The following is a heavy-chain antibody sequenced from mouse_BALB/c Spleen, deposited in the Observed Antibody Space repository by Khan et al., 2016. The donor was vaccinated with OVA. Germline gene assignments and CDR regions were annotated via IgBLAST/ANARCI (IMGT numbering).Heavy chain of an antibody. CDR2: INPYNDGT. Sequence: VQLQQSGPELVKPGASVKMSCKTSGYTFTNYLMHWVKQKPGQGLEWIGYINPYNDGTKYNEKFRGKATLTSDKSSSTAYMELSSLTSEDSAVYYCEKYASTHYYAMDYWGQGTTVTVSS. V-gene: IGHV1S136*01. J-gene: IGHJ4*01. CDR1: GYTFTNYL. CDR3: EKYASTHYYAMDY. D-gene: IGHD1-1*01.